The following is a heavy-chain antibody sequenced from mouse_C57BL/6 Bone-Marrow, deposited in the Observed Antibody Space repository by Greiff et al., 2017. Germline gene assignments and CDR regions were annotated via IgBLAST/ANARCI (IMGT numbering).Heavy chain of an antibody. J-gene: IGHJ4*01. Sequence: VQLQQPGAELVKPGASVKVSCKASGYTFTSYWMHWVKQRPGQGLEWIGRIHPSDSDTNYNQKFKGKATLTVDKSSSTAYMQLSSLTSDDSAVYDCANYGRSYYYAMDYWGQGTSVTVSS. V-gene: IGHV1-74*01. CDR1: GYTFTSYW. CDR3: ANYGRSYYYAMDY. CDR2: IHPSDSDT. D-gene: IGHD1-1*01.